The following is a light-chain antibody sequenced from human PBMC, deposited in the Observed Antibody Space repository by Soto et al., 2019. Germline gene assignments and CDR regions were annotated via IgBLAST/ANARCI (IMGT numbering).Light chain of an antibody. CDR2: GAS. J-gene: IGKJ3*01. Sequence: EIVLTQSPGTLSLSPGERATLSCRASQSFSSSYLAWYQQKPGQAPRLLIYGASSRATGIPDRFSGSGSGTDFTLTSSRLEPEDFAVSYCQQYGSSPFTFGPGTNVDIK. CDR3: QQYGSSPFT. V-gene: IGKV3-20*01. CDR1: QSFSSSY.